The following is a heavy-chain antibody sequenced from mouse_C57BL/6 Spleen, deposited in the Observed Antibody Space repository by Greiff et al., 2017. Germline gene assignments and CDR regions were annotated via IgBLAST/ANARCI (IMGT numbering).Heavy chain of an antibody. CDR3: AKNGGLRLYAMDY. CDR2: IWRGGST. D-gene: IGHD2-4*01. CDR1: GFSLTSYG. V-gene: IGHV2-5*01. J-gene: IGHJ4*01. Sequence: QVQLQQSGPGLVQPSQSLSITCTVSGFSLTSYGVHWVRQSPGKGLEWLGVIWRGGSTDYNAAFMSRLSITKDNSKSQVFFKMNRLQADDTAIYYCAKNGGLRLYAMDYWGQGTSVTVSS.